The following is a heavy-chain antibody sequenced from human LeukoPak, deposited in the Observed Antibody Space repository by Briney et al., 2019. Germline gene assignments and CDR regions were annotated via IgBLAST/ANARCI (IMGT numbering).Heavy chain of an antibody. V-gene: IGHV4-4*07. Sequence: SETLSLTCTVSGASISSYHWNWIRQPAGKGLEWIGRIYNNGTIDYNPSLKSRVTMSGDTSKNLFSLRLTSLTAADTAVYYCARDKTPHGAGFDYWGNGRLVTVSS. D-gene: IGHD6-19*01. CDR2: IYNNGTI. J-gene: IGHJ4*01. CDR3: ARDKTPHGAGFDY. CDR1: GASISSYH.